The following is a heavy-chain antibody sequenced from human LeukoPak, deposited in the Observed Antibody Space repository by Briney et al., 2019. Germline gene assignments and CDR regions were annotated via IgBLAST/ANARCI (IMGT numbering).Heavy chain of an antibody. D-gene: IGHD5-18*01. V-gene: IGHV4-38-2*02. J-gene: IGHJ4*02. CDR2: IYHSGST. Sequence: TSETLSLTCTVSGYSISSGYYWGWIRQPPGKGLEWIGSIYHSGSTYYNPSLKSRVTISVDTSKNQFSLKLSSVTAADTAVYYCARVRGYSYGLGYFDYWGQGTLVTVSS. CDR3: ARVRGYSYGLGYFDY. CDR1: GYSISSGYY.